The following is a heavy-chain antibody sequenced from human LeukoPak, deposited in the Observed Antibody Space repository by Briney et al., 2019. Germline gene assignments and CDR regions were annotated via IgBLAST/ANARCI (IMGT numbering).Heavy chain of an antibody. J-gene: IGHJ1*01. CDR1: GFTVSSSY. CDR2: IYSSGST. Sequence: GGSLRLSCAGSGFTVSSSYTSWVRQAPGKGLEWVSAIYSSGSTDYADSVRGRFTIARDTSKNMVYLQMNSLTAEDTAIYYCARRTGAAPGEFFLHWGQGTLVTVSS. D-gene: IGHD6-19*01. V-gene: IGHV3-53*01. CDR3: ARRTGAAPGEFFLH.